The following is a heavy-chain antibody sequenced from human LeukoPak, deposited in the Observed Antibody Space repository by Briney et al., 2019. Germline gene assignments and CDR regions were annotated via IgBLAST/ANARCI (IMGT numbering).Heavy chain of an antibody. CDR3: ARMSTTWRGLGY. J-gene: IGHJ4*02. CDR1: GFTFSTYW. CDR2: IKQDGSEK. D-gene: IGHD1-1*01. Sequence: PGGSLRLSCAGSGFTFSTYWMTWVRQAPGKGLEWVANIKQDGSEKYYVDSVKGRFTFSRDNAKNSLYLQMNSLRAEDTAVYYCARMSTTWRGLGYWGQGTQVIVSS. V-gene: IGHV3-7*01.